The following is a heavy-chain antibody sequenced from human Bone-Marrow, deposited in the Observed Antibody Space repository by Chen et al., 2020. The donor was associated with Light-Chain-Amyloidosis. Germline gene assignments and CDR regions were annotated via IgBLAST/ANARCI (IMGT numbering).Heavy chain of an antibody. CDR1: GFTFSSYA. Sequence: QVQLVESGGGVVQPGRSLRLSCAASGFTFSSYAMPWVRQAPGKGLEWVAVISYDGYNKYYADSVKGRFTISRDNSRNTLSLQMSSLRAEDTAVYYCARDYGDFDWYFDLWGRGTLVTVSS. D-gene: IGHD4-17*01. V-gene: IGHV3-30-3*01. CDR3: ARDYGDFDWYFDL. J-gene: IGHJ2*01. CDR2: ISYDGYNK.